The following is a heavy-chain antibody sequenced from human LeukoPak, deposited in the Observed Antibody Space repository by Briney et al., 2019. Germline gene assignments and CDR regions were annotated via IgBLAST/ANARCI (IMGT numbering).Heavy chain of an antibody. Sequence: ASVKVSCKASGGTFSSYAISWVRQAPGQGLEWTGGIIPIFGSANYAQKFQGRVTITTDESTSTAYMELSSLRSEDTAVYYCARVVYCSSTSCYNWFDPWGQGTLVTVSS. D-gene: IGHD2-2*01. V-gene: IGHV1-69*05. CDR3: ARVVYCSSTSCYNWFDP. CDR1: GGTFSSYA. J-gene: IGHJ5*02. CDR2: IIPIFGSA.